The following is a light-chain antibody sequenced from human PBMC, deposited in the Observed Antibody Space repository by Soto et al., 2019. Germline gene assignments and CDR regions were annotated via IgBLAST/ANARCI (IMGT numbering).Light chain of an antibody. CDR3: QQSYSAAWT. V-gene: IGKV1-39*01. CDR2: AAS. Sequence: DIQMTQSPSSLSASVGDRVTITCRASQSIGTHLNWYQQKPGKAPKVLIYAASTLRSGVPSRFSGSGSATDFSLTITSLQPEDFATYHCQQSYSAAWTFGQGTKVDI. J-gene: IGKJ1*01. CDR1: QSIGTH.